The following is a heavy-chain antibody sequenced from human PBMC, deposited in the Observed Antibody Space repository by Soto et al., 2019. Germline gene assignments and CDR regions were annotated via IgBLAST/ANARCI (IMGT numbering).Heavy chain of an antibody. CDR2: ISSNGGTT. J-gene: IGHJ4*02. CDR1: GFTFSSYD. CDR3: GRPAAANYAY. D-gene: IGHD1-7*01. Sequence: EVQLAESGGGMVQPGGSLRLSCVASGFTFSSYDMHWVRQAPGKGLEYVSSISSNGGTTYYGNSVKGRFTIYRDKSKNTPYHTIGSQRAEFMAVYYSGRPAAANYAYWGQGKVVNASS. V-gene: IGHV3-64*01.